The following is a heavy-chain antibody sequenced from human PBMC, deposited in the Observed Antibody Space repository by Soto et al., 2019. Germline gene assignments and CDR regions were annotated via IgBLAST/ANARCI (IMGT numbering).Heavy chain of an antibody. Sequence: QLQLQESGPGLVKPSETLSLTCTVSGGSISSSRYYWGWIRQPPGKGLEWIGSIYYSGSAYYNPSLKSRVIISVDTSKNPCALKLSSVTAADTAVYYCARHADGDDDVVLGWFDPWGQGTLVTVAS. CDR3: ARHADGDDDVVLGWFDP. D-gene: IGHD4-17*01. V-gene: IGHV4-39*01. CDR2: IYYSGSA. CDR1: GGSISSSRYY. J-gene: IGHJ5*02.